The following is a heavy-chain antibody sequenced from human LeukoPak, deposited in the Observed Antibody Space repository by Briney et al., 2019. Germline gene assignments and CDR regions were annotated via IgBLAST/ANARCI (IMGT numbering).Heavy chain of an antibody. CDR1: GGSISSSNW. CDR3: ARTYYDILTGYFYGMDV. CDR2: IYHSGST. Sequence: PSETLSLTCAVSGGSISSSNWWSWVRQPPGKGLEWIGEIYHSGSTNYNPSLKSRVTISVDKSKNQLSLKLSSVTAADTAVYYCARTYYDILTGYFYGMDVWGKGTTVTVSS. V-gene: IGHV4-4*02. D-gene: IGHD3-9*01. J-gene: IGHJ6*04.